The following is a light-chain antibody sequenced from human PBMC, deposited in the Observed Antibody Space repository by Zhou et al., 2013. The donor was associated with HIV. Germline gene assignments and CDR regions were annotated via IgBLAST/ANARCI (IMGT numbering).Light chain of an antibody. CDR2: KAS. Sequence: DIQMTQSPSTLSPSVGDRVTITCRASQSISSWLAWYQQKPGKAPKLLIYKASNLDTGVPSRFSGSGSGTEFTLTISSLQPDDFATYYCQQYNSYPLTFGGGTKVEIK. J-gene: IGKJ4*01. V-gene: IGKV1-5*03. CDR1: QSISSW. CDR3: QQYNSYPLT.